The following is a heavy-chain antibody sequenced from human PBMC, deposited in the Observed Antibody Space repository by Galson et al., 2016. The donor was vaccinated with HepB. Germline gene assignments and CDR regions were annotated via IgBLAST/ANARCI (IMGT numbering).Heavy chain of an antibody. CDR1: GYSFTSFW. CDR2: IYPGGSDT. V-gene: IGHV5-51*01. CDR3: ARSLYYDFWSGQKCWVDP. J-gene: IGHJ5*02. Sequence: QSGAEVKKPGESLKISCKGSGYSFTSFWIAWVRQMPGKGLEWMGIIYPGGSDTRYSPSFQGQVTISADKSIDTAYLQWSSLKASDTAMYYCARSLYYDFWSGQKCWVDPWGQGTLVTVSS. D-gene: IGHD3-3*01.